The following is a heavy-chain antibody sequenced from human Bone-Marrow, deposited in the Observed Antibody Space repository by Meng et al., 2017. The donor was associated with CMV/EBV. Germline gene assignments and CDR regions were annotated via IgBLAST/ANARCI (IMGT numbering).Heavy chain of an antibody. CDR1: GFTFSSYG. J-gene: IGHJ4*02. Sequence: GGSLRLSCAASGFTFSSYGMHWVRQAPGKGLEWVAFIRYDGSNKYYADSVKGRFTISRDNSKNTLYLQMNSLRAEDTAVYYCARENKWELLPLDYWGQGTLVTVSS. V-gene: IGHV3-30*02. D-gene: IGHD1-26*01. CDR3: ARENKWELLPLDY. CDR2: IRYDGSNK.